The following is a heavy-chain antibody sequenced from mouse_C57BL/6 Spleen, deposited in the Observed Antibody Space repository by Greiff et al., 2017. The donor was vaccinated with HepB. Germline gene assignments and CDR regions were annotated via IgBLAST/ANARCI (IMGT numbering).Heavy chain of an antibody. CDR1: GYSITSGYY. D-gene: IGHD1-1*01. Sequence: EVQLQESGPGLVKPSQSLSLTCSVTGYSITSGYYWNWIRQFPGNKLEWMGYISYDGSNNYNPSLKNRISITRDTSKNQFFLKLNSVTTEDTATYYCARGPIYYGSSYPFDYWGQGTTLTVSS. J-gene: IGHJ2*01. CDR3: ARGPIYYGSSYPFDY. CDR2: ISYDGSN. V-gene: IGHV3-6*01.